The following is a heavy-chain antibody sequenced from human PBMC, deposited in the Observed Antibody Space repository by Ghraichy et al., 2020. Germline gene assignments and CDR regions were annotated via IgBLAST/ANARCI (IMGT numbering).Heavy chain of an antibody. CDR2: INDSGNT. CDR1: GGSFSGYY. J-gene: IGHJ5*02. V-gene: IGHV4-34*01. CDR3: SRRSLRSTVVVWPLPRAGFDP. D-gene: IGHD2-21*01. Sequence: SETLSLTCAVSGGSFSGYYWSWIRQTPGKGLEWIGEINDSGNTKFNPSLKSRLTISVDTAKNQFSLRLTSVTAADTAVYYCSRRSLRSTVVVWPLPRAGFDPGGQGTLGTVAS.